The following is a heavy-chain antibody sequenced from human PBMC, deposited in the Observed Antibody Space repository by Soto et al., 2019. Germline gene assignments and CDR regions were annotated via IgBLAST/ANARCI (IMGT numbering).Heavy chain of an antibody. J-gene: IGHJ6*02. V-gene: IGHV1-69*01. CDR3: ARDCRRATVTIDGCWGMDV. CDR2: IIPIFGTA. Sequence: QVQLVQSGAEVKKPGSSVKVSCKASGGTFSSYAISWVRQAPGQGLEWMGGIIPIFGTANYAQKFQGRVTNTADESTSPAYMELSSLRSEDTGGYYCARDCRRATVTIDGCWGMDVWGQGTTVTASS. D-gene: IGHD4-17*01. CDR1: GGTFSSYA.